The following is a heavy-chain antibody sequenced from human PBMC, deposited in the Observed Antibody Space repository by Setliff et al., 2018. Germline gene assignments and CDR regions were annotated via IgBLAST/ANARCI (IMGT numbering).Heavy chain of an antibody. D-gene: IGHD2-8*02. J-gene: IGHJ6*02. Sequence: PSETLSLTCGVHGGSFSGYQWTWIRQPPGKGLEWIGEINQSGSANYNPSLKSRASLSVDTSEKQLSLTLNSVTVADTAVYYCARVGCAGVLCYNHDYYYGMDVWGQGTTVTVSS. CDR3: ARVGCAGVLCYNHDYYYGMDV. CDR1: GGSFSGYQ. V-gene: IGHV4-34*01. CDR2: INQSGSA.